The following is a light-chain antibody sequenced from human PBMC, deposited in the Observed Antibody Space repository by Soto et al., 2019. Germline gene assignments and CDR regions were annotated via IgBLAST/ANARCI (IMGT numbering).Light chain of an antibody. CDR3: LQLNTYPWT. V-gene: IGKV1-5*03. J-gene: IGKJ1*01. CDR2: KAS. Sequence: DIQMTQSPSTLSGSVGDRVTITCRASQTISSWLAWYQQKPGKAPKLLIYKASTLKSGVPSRFSGSGSGTEFTLTISSLQPEDVATYYCLQLNTYPWTFGQGTKVDTK. CDR1: QTISSW.